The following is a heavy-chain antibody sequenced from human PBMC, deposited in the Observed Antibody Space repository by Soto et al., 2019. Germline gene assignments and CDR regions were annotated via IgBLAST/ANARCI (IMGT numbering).Heavy chain of an antibody. V-gene: IGHV3-74*01. J-gene: IGHJ6*02. CDR2: INSDGNST. CDR3: ARDATYAMDV. CDR1: GFTFSSYW. Sequence: EVQLVESGGGLVQPGGSLRLSCAASGFTFSSYWMHWVRQPPGKGLVWVSRINSDGNSTTYADSVKGRFTISRDVAKNTLYLQMNSLRAEDTAVYYCARDATYAMDVWGHGTTVTVSS.